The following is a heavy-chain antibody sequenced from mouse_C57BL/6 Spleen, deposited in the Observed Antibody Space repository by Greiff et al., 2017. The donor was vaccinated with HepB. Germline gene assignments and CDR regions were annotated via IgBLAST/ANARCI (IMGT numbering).Heavy chain of an antibody. D-gene: IGHD1-1*01. Sequence: VQLQESGPELVKPGASVKISCKASGYALSSSWMNWVKQRPGKGLEWIGRIYPGDGDTNYNGKFKGKATLTADKSSSTAYMQLSSLTSEDSAVYFCARDYGSSYSWFAYWGQGTLVTVSA. CDR3: ARDYGSSYSWFAY. V-gene: IGHV1-82*01. CDR2: IYPGDGDT. CDR1: GYALSSSW. J-gene: IGHJ3*01.